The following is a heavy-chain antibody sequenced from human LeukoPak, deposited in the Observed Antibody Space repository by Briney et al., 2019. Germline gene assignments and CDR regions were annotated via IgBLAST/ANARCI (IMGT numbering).Heavy chain of an antibody. CDR2: ISSSSSYI. CDR3: ARGSTSYYYGMDV. D-gene: IGHD2-2*01. V-gene: IGHV3-21*01. CDR1: GFTFSSYS. J-gene: IGHJ6*02. Sequence: PGGSLRLSCAASGFTFSSYSMNWVRQAPGKGLEWVSSISSSSSYIYYADSVKGRFIISRDNAKNSLYLQMNSLRAEDTAVYYCARGSTSYYYGMDVWGQGTTVTVSS.